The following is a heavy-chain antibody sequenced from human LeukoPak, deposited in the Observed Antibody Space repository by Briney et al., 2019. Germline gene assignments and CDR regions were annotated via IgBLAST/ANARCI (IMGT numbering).Heavy chain of an antibody. Sequence: SETLSLTCAVYGGSFSGYYWSWIRQPPGKGLEWIGEINHSGSTNYNPSLKSRVTISVDTSKNQFSLKLSSVTAADTAVYYCARGPRFTMVRGVIISAPYYFDYWGQGTLVTVSS. CDR2: INHSGST. CDR3: ARGPRFTMVRGVIISAPYYFDY. D-gene: IGHD3-10*01. J-gene: IGHJ4*02. V-gene: IGHV4-34*01. CDR1: GGSFSGYY.